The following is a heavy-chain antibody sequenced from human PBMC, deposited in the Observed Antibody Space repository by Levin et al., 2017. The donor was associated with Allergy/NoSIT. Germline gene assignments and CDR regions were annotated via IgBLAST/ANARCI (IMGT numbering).Heavy chain of an antibody. V-gene: IGHV4-34*01. Sequence: PSETLSLTCAVYGGSFSGYYWSWIRQPPGKGLEWIGEINHSGSTNYNPSLKSRVTISVDTSKNQFSLKLSSVTAADTAVYYCASIRPRGIAAAGTIGYWGQGTLVTVSS. CDR3: ASIRPRGIAAAGTIGY. CDR2: INHSGST. D-gene: IGHD6-13*01. CDR1: GGSFSGYY. J-gene: IGHJ4*02.